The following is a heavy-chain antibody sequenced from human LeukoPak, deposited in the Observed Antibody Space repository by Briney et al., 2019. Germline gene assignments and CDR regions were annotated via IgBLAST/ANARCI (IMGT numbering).Heavy chain of an antibody. V-gene: IGHV1-18*01. CDR3: ARVPGLAGTEYPDY. D-gene: IGHD6-19*01. Sequence: ASVKVSCKASGYIFTSYGISWVRQAPGQGLEWMGWISAYNGNTNYAQKLQGRVTMTTDTSTSTAYMELRSLRSDDTAVYYCARVPGLAGTEYPDYWGQGTLVTVSS. J-gene: IGHJ4*02. CDR1: GYIFTSYG. CDR2: ISAYNGNT.